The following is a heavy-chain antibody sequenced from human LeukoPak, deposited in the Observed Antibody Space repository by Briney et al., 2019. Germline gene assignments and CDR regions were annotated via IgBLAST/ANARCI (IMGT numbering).Heavy chain of an antibody. Sequence: VKVSCKVSGYTFTDYYMHWVQQAPGKGLEWMGLVDPEDGETIYAEKFQGRVTITADTSTDTAYMELSSLRSEDTAVYYCATVDDILTGYSTTDYWGQGTLVTVSS. CDR2: VDPEDGET. J-gene: IGHJ4*02. V-gene: IGHV1-69-2*01. D-gene: IGHD3-9*01. CDR1: GYTFTDYY. CDR3: ATVDDILTGYSTTDY.